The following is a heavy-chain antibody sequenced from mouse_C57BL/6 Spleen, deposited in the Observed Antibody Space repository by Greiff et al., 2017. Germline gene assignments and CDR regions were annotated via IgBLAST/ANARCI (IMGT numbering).Heavy chain of an antibody. Sequence: EVQLQQSGAELVKPGASVKLSCTASGFNIKDYYMHWVKQRTEQGLEWIGRIDPEDGENKYAPKFQGKATITADTSSNTAYLQLSSQTSEDTAVYYCARGDSSGYTMDYWGQGTSVTVSS. V-gene: IGHV14-2*01. J-gene: IGHJ4*01. D-gene: IGHD3-2*02. CDR1: GFNIKDYY. CDR3: ARGDSSGYTMDY. CDR2: IDPEDGEN.